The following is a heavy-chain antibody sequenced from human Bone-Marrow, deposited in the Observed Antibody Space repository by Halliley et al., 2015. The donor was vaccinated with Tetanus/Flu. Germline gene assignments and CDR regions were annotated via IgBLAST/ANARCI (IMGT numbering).Heavy chain of an antibody. V-gene: IGHV5-51*01. CDR2: VYPDDSDT. CDR1: GYIFSDYW. CDR3: ARRSGVGDTDFDY. Sequence: QLVQSGAEVKKPGESLKIPCKGFGYIFSDYWIGWVRQMPGKGLEWMGIVYPDDSDTRYSPSFQGQVTISADKSISTAYLQWSSLKASDSAMYYCARRSGVGDTDFDYWGQGALVTVST. D-gene: IGHD1-26*01. J-gene: IGHJ4*02.